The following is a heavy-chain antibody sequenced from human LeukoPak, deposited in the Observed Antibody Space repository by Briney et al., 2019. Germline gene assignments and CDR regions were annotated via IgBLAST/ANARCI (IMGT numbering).Heavy chain of an antibody. CDR3: AKDPNGDFIGTFDI. CDR1: GFTFNAYW. J-gene: IGHJ3*02. D-gene: IGHD4-17*01. CDR2: INTDGSDT. V-gene: IGHV3-74*01. Sequence: GGSLRLSCAASGFTFNAYWMHWVRQAPGKGLVWVSRINTDGSDTRYAESVKGRFTISRDNSKNTLYLQMNSLRVEDTAVYFCAKDPNGDFIGTFDIWGQGTMVTVSS.